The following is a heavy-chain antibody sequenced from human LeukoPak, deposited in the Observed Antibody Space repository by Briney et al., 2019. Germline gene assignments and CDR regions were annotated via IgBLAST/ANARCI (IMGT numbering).Heavy chain of an antibody. CDR2: IGSDNKP. CDR3: AKRDYDILTGYYHAY. V-gene: IGHV3-23*05. D-gene: IGHD3-9*01. Sequence: GGSLRLSCAASGFTFSAYAMTWVRQAPGKGLEWVSSIGSDNKPHYSESVKGRFAISRDNSKSMLFLQLNSLRAEDTAVYYCAKRDYDILTGYYHAYWGQGTLLTVSS. CDR1: GFTFSAYA. J-gene: IGHJ4*02.